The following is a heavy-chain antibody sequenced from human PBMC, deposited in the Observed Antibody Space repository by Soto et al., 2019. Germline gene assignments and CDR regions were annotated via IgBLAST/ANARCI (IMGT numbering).Heavy chain of an antibody. CDR1: GFTFSDYA. Sequence: VQLVESGGGVVQPGRSLRLSCAASGFTFSDYAMHWVRQAPGKGLEWVAVVSHDGRNTHYVDSVKGRFTISRDSSKXXXXXXXXXXXXXXXXXXXXXXXXXXXXXXSDFNYWGQGALVTVSS. CDR3: XXXXXXXXXXSDFNY. V-gene: IGHV3-30*03. J-gene: IGHJ4*02. CDR2: VSHDGRNT.